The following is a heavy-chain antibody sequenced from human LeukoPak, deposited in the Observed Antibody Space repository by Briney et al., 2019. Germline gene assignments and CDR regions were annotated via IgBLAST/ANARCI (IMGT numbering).Heavy chain of an antibody. J-gene: IGHJ4*02. Sequence: PGRSLRLSCAASGFTFSSYAMHWVRQAPGKGLEWVAVISYDGSNKYYADSVKGRFTISRDNSKNTLYLQMNSLRVEDTAVYYCAKDDRGSYSNQVDSWGQGTLVTVSS. V-gene: IGHV3-30-3*01. CDR3: AKDDRGSYSNQVDS. CDR2: ISYDGSNK. D-gene: IGHD3-10*01. CDR1: GFTFSSYA.